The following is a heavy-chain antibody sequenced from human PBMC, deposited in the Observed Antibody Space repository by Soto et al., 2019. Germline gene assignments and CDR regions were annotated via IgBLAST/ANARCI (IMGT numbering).Heavy chain of an antibody. J-gene: IGHJ4*02. Sequence: GGSLRLSCAASGFTFSSYAMSWVRQAPGKGLEWVSAISGSGGSTYYADSVKGRFTISRDNSKNTLYVQMNSLRAEDTAVYYCAKDYYDILTGLTTTFDYWGQGTLVTVSS. V-gene: IGHV3-23*01. CDR2: ISGSGGST. D-gene: IGHD3-9*01. CDR3: AKDYYDILTGLTTTFDY. CDR1: GFTFSSYA.